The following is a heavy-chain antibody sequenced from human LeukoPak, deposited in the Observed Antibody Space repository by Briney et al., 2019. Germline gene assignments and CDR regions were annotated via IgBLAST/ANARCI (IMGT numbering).Heavy chain of an antibody. CDR1: GFTFSSYS. Sequence: PGGSLRLSCAASGFTFSSYSMNWVRQAPGKGLEWVSYISSSSSTIYYADSVKGRFTISRDNAKNSLYLQMNSLRAEDTAVYYCARRGESTNYGDYRFDSWGQGTLVIVSS. CDR2: ISSSSSTI. CDR3: ARRGESTNYGDYRFDS. V-gene: IGHV3-48*01. D-gene: IGHD4-17*01. J-gene: IGHJ4*02.